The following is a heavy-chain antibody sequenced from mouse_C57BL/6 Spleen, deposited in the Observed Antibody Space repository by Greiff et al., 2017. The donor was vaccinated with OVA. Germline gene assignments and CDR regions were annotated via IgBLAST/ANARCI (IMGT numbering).Heavy chain of an antibody. V-gene: IGHV1-54*01. CDR2: INPGSGGT. CDR1: GYAFTNYL. D-gene: IGHD2-4*01. J-gene: IGHJ3*01. CDR3: ARPYDYDRGGFAY. Sequence: QVQLQQSGAELVRPGTSVKVSCKASGYAFTNYLIEWVKQRPGQGLEWIGVINPGSGGTNYNEKFKGKATLTADKSSSTAYMQLSSLTSEDSAVYFCARPYDYDRGGFAYWGQGTLVTVSA.